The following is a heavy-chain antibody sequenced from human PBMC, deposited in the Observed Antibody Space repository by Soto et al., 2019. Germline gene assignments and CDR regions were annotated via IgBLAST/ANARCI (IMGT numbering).Heavy chain of an antibody. Sequence: EVQLVESGGDLVQPGGSLRLSCAASGFTFSSYDFHWVRHATGKGLEWVSGIGTAGDTYYAGSVKGRFIMSRENGKNSLYLQMNSLRAGDTAVYYCTRGADGFDYWGQGTLVTVSS. J-gene: IGHJ4*02. CDR2: IGTAGDT. CDR1: GFTFSSYD. CDR3: TRGADGFDY. D-gene: IGHD3-16*01. V-gene: IGHV3-13*01.